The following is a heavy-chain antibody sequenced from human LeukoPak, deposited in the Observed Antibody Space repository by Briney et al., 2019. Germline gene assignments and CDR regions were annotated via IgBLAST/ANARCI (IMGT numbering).Heavy chain of an antibody. Sequence: SETLSLTCNVSGASVTSATHYWTWIRQHPGTGLEWIGFISYNEPTSSNPSLRSRVAMSLDTSNNQFSLQLHSVTAADTAVYFCASLKVSVVLGAISYYMDVWGKGTTVTVSS. V-gene: IGHV4-31*03. D-gene: IGHD4/OR15-4a*01. J-gene: IGHJ6*03. CDR3: ASLKVSVVLGAISYYMDV. CDR1: GASVTSATHY. CDR2: ISYNEPT.